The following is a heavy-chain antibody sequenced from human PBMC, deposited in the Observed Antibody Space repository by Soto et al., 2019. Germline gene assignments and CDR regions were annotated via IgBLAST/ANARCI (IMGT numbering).Heavy chain of an antibody. Sequence: SETLSLTCDVSGGSISSCGYSWSWIRQPPRKGLEWIGYIYHGGSTYYNPSLKSRVTISVDRSKNQFSLKLSSVTAADTAVYYCARDVRYCSSTSCYMGWFDPWGQGTLVTVSS. CDR3: ARDVRYCSSTSCYMGWFDP. CDR2: IYHGGST. D-gene: IGHD2-2*02. J-gene: IGHJ5*02. CDR1: GGSISSCGYS. V-gene: IGHV4-30-2*01.